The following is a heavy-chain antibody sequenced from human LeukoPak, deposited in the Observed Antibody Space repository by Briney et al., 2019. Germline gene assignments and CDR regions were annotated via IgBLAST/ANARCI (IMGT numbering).Heavy chain of an antibody. Sequence: SVKVSCKASGGTFSSYAISWVRQAPGQGLEWMGGIIPIFGTANYAQKFQGRVTITTDESTSTAYMELSSLRSEDTAVYYCASGVVYGGNFGAFDIWGQGTMVTVSS. CDR3: ASGVVYGGNFGAFDI. CDR1: GGTFSSYA. V-gene: IGHV1-69*05. D-gene: IGHD4-23*01. J-gene: IGHJ3*02. CDR2: IIPIFGTA.